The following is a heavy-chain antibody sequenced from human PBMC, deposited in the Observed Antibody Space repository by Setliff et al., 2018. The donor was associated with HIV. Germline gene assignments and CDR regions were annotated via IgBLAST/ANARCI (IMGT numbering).Heavy chain of an antibody. CDR2: LHISGNS. V-gene: IGHV4-61*02. Sequence: SETLSLTCTVSGDSVSSRSYYWSWIRQPAGKGLEWVGRLHISGNSNYSPSLKSRVNMSIDTSKNQFSLKVLSVTAADTAVYYCAREVRWELPQGFDHWGQGSQVTVSS. CDR3: AREVRWELPQGFDH. J-gene: IGHJ4*02. D-gene: IGHD1-26*01. CDR1: GDSVSSRSYY.